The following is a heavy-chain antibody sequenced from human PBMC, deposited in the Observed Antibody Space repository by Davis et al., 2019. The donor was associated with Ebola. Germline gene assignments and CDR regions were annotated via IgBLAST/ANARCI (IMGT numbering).Heavy chain of an antibody. V-gene: IGHV4-34*01. CDR1: GGSLSGYY. D-gene: IGHD6-13*01. Sequence: PSETLSLTCAVYGGSLSGYYWSWIRQPPGKGLEWIGEINHSGSTNYNPSLKSRVTISVDTSKNQFSLNVSSVTAADTAVYYCARYRWNSNTWYLIGMDVWGQGTTVTVSS. CDR3: ARYRWNSNTWYLIGMDV. CDR2: INHSGST. J-gene: IGHJ6*02.